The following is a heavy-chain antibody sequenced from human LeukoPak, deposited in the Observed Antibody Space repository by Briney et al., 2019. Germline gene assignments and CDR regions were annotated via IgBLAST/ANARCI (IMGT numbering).Heavy chain of an antibody. Sequence: GGSLRLSCAASGFTFSSYNMNWVRQAPGKGLEWVSYISSSGSTIYYADSVKGRFTISRDNAKNSLYLQLNSLRPEDTAVYYCASSLVLRYFDWTPNYWGQGTLVTVSS. D-gene: IGHD3-9*01. J-gene: IGHJ4*02. CDR1: GFTFSSYN. V-gene: IGHV3-48*01. CDR2: ISSSGSTI. CDR3: ASSLVLRYFDWTPNY.